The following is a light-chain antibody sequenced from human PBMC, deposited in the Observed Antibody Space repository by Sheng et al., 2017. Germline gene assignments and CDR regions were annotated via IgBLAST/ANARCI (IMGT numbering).Light chain of an antibody. CDR1: QSISSW. J-gene: IGKJ4*01. CDR2: KAS. Sequence: DIQMTQSPSTLSASVGDRVTITCRASQSISSWLAWYQQKPGKAPKLLIYKASFLKSGVPSKFSGSGSGTEFTLTISSLQPEDSATYYCQQADNFPLSFGGGTKVEI. V-gene: IGKV1-5*03. CDR3: QQADNFPLS.